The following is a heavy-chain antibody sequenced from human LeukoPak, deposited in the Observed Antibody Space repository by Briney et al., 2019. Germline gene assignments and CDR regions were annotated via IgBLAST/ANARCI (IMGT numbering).Heavy chain of an antibody. CDR3: AKEIVVVPEAAFDI. CDR1: GFSVSRNY. CDR2: ISGSGGST. D-gene: IGHD3-22*01. J-gene: IGHJ3*02. V-gene: IGHV3-23*01. Sequence: GGSLRLSCAASGFSVSRNYMSWVRQAPGEGLEWVSVISGSGGSTYYADSVKGRFTISRDNSKNTLYLQMNSLRAEDTAVYYCAKEIVVVPEAAFDIWGQGTMVTVSS.